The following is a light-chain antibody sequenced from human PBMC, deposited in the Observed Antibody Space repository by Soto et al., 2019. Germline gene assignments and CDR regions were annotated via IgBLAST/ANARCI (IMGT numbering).Light chain of an antibody. CDR3: CSFAGSNSWV. CDR2: EAT. V-gene: IGLV2-23*01. J-gene: IGLJ3*02. CDR1: SSDVGTYDL. Sequence: QSVLTQPASVSGSPGRSITISCTGTSSDVGTYDLVSWYQHHPGAAPKLMIYEATRRPSGISNRFSGSKSGNTASLTISGLQAEDEADYYCCSFAGSNSWVFGGGTKLTVL.